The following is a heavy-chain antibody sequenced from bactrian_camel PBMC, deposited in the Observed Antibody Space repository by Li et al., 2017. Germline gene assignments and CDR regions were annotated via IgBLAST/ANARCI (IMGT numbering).Heavy chain of an antibody. CDR1: GFTLSSYR. CDR2: IINRGGTT. J-gene: IGHJ4*01. V-gene: IGHV3S25*01. Sequence: QVQLVESGGGSVQAGGSLRLSCAASGFTLSSYRTYWVRQAPGKGLEWVSIINRGGTTYYADSMKGRFTISRDNATNTVYLQMNSLKPEDTAVYYCVSLVGRPLVHQGTQVTVS. D-gene: IGHD2*01.